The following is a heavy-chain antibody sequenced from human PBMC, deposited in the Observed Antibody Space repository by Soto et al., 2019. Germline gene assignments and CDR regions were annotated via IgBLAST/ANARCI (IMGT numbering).Heavy chain of an antibody. J-gene: IGHJ6*02. Sequence: QMQLVQSGPEVKKPGTSVKVSCKASGFTFTSSAVQWVRQARGQRLEWIGWIVVASGNTNYAQKFQERVTITRDMSTSTAYMELGSLGSEDTAVYYCAAEYYDSSGYYYVGGMDVWGQGTTVTVSS. CDR2: IVVASGNT. V-gene: IGHV1-58*01. CDR1: GFTFTSSA. D-gene: IGHD3-22*01. CDR3: AAEYYDSSGYYYVGGMDV.